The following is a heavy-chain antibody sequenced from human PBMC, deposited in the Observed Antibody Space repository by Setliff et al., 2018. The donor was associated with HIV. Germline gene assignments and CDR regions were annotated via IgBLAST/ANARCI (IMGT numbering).Heavy chain of an antibody. CDR1: GFTFSDYW. J-gene: IGHJ5*02. V-gene: IGHV3-74*01. Sequence: LRLSCAASGFTFSDYWMHWVRQVPGKGLVYVSRINPDGSTTTYADSVKGRFTISRDNAKNTLYLQMNSLRGEDTAVYFCARAIRNGNSLINWFDPWGQGTLVTVSS. CDR2: INPDGSTT. D-gene: IGHD2-8*01. CDR3: ARAIRNGNSLINWFDP.